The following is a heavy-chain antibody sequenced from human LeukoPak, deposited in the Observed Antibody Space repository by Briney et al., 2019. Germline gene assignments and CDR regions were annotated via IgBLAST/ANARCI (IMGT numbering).Heavy chain of an antibody. CDR2: IYYSGST. D-gene: IGHD6-19*01. J-gene: IGHJ5*02. Sequence: PSETLSLTCTVSGGSISSYYWSWIRQPPGKGLEWIGYIYYSGSTNYNPSLKSRVTISVDTSKNQFSLKLSSVTAADTAVYYCARDHSGSSGWYSKDPNWFDPWGQGTLVTVSS. V-gene: IGHV4-59*01. CDR3: ARDHSGSSGWYSKDPNWFDP. CDR1: GGSISSYY.